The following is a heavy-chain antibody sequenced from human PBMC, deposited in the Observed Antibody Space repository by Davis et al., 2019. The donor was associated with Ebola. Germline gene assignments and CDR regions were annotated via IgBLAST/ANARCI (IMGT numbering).Heavy chain of an antibody. V-gene: IGHV3-30*18. CDR2: ISYDGSNK. CDR1: GFTFSSYG. D-gene: IGHD2-2*02. J-gene: IGHJ6*04. Sequence: GGSLRLSCAASGFTFSSYGMHWVRQAPGKGLEWVAVISYDGSNKYYADSVKGRFTISRDNSKNTLYLQMNSLRAEDTAVYYCAKGDCSSTSCNTYYYYYGMDVWGKGTTVTVSS. CDR3: AKGDCSSTSCNTYYYYYGMDV.